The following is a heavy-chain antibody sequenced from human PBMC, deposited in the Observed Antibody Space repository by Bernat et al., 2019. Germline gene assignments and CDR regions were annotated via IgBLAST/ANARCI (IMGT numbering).Heavy chain of an antibody. D-gene: IGHD3-10*01. CDR1: GYTLTELS. V-gene: IGHV1-24*01. CDR3: ATGPMITMVRGAPNWYFDL. CDR2: FDPEYVET. J-gene: IGHJ2*01. Sequence: QVQLVQSGAEVKKPGASVKVSCKVSGYTLTELSMHWVRQAPGKGLEWMGGFDPEYVETIYEQKFQGIVTMTEEKSTDTAYMELSSMRSEDTAVYYWATGPMITMVRGAPNWYFDLWGRGTLVTVSS.